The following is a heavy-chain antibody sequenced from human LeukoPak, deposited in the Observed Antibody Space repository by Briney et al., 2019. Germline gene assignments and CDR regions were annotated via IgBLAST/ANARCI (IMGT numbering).Heavy chain of an antibody. CDR2: ISSSSSYI. CDR3: AKASEVKNAFDI. J-gene: IGHJ3*02. V-gene: IGHV3-21*01. Sequence: GGSLRLSCAASGFTFSSYSMNWVRQAPGKGLEWVSSISSSSSYIYYADSVKGRFTISRDNSKNTLYLQMNSLRAEDTAVYYCAKASEVKNAFDIWGQGTMVTVSS. D-gene: IGHD3-22*01. CDR1: GFTFSSYS.